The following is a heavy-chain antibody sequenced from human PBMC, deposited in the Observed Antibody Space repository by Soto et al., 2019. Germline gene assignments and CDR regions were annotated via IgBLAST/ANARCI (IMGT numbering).Heavy chain of an antibody. J-gene: IGHJ4*02. D-gene: IGHD1-7*01. Sequence: ASVKVSCKASGGTFSSYAISWVRQAPGQGLEWMGGIIPIFGTANYAQKFQGRVTITADKSTSTAYMELSSLRSEDTAVYYCARDSRPYNWNYYFDYWGQGTLVTVSS. CDR1: GGTFSSYA. V-gene: IGHV1-69*06. CDR2: IIPIFGTA. CDR3: ARDSRPYNWNYYFDY.